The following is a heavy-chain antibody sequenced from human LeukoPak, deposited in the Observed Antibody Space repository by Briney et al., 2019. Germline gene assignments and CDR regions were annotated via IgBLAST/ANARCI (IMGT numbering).Heavy chain of an antibody. Sequence: GGSLRLSCAASGFTFSSYGMHWVRQAPGRGLEWVAKIKEEGNEESYVDSVEGRFIISRDNANNSLYLQMNSLRVEDTAVYYCARMFDCWGQGTLVTVSS. CDR2: IKEEGNEE. V-gene: IGHV3-7*01. J-gene: IGHJ4*02. CDR3: ARMFDC. CDR1: GFTFSSYG.